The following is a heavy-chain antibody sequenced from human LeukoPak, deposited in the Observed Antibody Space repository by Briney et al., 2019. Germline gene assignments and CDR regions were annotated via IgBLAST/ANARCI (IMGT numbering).Heavy chain of an antibody. D-gene: IGHD3-22*01. CDR1: GGTFSSYA. CDR3: ARGLGYYYDSSGYDFDY. J-gene: IGHJ4*02. Sequence: GASVKVSCKASGGTFSSYAISWVRQAPGQGPEWMGRIIPMLDIPNYAQKFQGRVTFTADKSTSTAYMELSSLRSEDTAVYYCARGLGYYYDSSGYDFDYWGQGTLVTVSS. CDR2: IIPMLDIP. V-gene: IGHV1-69*04.